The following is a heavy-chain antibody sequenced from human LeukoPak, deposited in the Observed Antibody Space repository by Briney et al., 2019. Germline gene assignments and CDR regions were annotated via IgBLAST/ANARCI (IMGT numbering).Heavy chain of an antibody. CDR1: GGSISSSSYY. CDR2: IYYSGST. D-gene: IGHD3-10*01. J-gene: IGHJ4*02. Sequence: SETLSLTCTVSGGSISSSSYYWGWIRQPPGKGLEWIGSIYYSGSTYYNPSLKSRVTISVDTSKNQFSLKLSSVTAADTAVYYCARRFLYYYGSGSRGPYFDYWGQGTLVTVSS. V-gene: IGHV4-39*01. CDR3: ARRFLYYYGSGSRGPYFDY.